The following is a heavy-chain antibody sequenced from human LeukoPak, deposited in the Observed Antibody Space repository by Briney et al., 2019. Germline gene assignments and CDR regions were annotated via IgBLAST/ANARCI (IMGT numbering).Heavy chain of an antibody. J-gene: IGHJ4*02. V-gene: IGHV4-31*03. CDR2: IYYSGST. CDR3: ARDEAGTDGYDY. CDR1: GGSISSGGYY. D-gene: IGHD6-19*01. Sequence: SQTLSLTCTVSGGSISSGGYYWSWIRQHPGKGLEWVGYIYYSGSTYYNPSLKSRVTISVDTSKNQFSLKLSSVTAADTAVYYCARDEAGTDGYDYWGQGTLVTVSS.